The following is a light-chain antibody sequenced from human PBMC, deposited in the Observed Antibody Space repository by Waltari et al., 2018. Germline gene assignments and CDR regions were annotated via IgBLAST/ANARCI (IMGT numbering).Light chain of an antibody. CDR3: SSYTTSSAPGV. CDR2: EVS. Sequence: QSALTQPASVSGSPGQSPTISCSGTASAVGAYDFVSWYQQHPGKAPHLILYEVSNRPSGISNRFSASKSGNTASLTISGLQAEDEADYYCSSYTTSSAPGVFGTGTRVTVL. CDR1: ASAVGAYDF. J-gene: IGLJ1*01. V-gene: IGLV2-14*01.